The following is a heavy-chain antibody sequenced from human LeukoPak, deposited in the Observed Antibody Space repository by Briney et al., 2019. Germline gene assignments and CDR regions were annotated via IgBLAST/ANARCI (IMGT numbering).Heavy chain of an antibody. Sequence: PSDTLSLTCTVSGVSIDSGAYYWGWIRQTPGEGPEWIGTIYYNGLTYYSPSLTSRVTMSVDTSKNQFSLRLTSVTATDTALYYCARLKRFWTGYYFEQWGQGTLVAVSS. V-gene: IGHV4-39*01. CDR1: GVSIDSGAYY. CDR2: IYYNGLT. J-gene: IGHJ4*02. D-gene: IGHD3/OR15-3a*01. CDR3: ARLKRFWTGYYFEQ.